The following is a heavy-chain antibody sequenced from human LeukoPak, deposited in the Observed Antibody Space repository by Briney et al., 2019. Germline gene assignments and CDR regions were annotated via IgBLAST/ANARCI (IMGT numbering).Heavy chain of an antibody. J-gene: IGHJ4*02. CDR3: ARDPPSGQVVNDF. CDR2: MSPDGSEK. D-gene: IGHD6-6*01. Sequence: GGSLRLSCAASGFSLITYWMSWVRQAPGKGLEWVANMSPDGSEKWYVDSVKGRFTISRDNAKNSLYLQMNSLRDEDTAVYYCARDPPSGQVVNDFWGQGTLVTVAS. CDR1: GFSLITYW. V-gene: IGHV3-7*01.